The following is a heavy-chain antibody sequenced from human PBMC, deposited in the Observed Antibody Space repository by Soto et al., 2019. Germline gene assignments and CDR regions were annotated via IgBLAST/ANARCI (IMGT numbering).Heavy chain of an antibody. Sequence: GGSLRLSCAASGFTFSDYYMSWIRQAPGKGLEWVSCISSSGSTIYYADSVKGRFTISRDNAKNSLHLQMNSLRAEDTAVYYCARGLRFLEWLKNGYYFDYWGQGTLVTVSS. D-gene: IGHD3-3*01. CDR1: GFTFSDYY. CDR2: ISSSGSTI. V-gene: IGHV3-11*01. J-gene: IGHJ4*02. CDR3: ARGLRFLEWLKNGYYFDY.